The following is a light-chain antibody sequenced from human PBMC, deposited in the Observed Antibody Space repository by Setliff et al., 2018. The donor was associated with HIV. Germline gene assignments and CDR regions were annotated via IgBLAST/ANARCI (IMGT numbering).Light chain of an antibody. V-gene: IGLV2-23*02. J-gene: IGLJ2*01. CDR3: CSYAGGDTWI. Sequence: QSALAQPASVSGSPGQSITISCTGSSSDIGDYESVSWYQQHPGEVPKLMIYDVTKLPSGVSNRFSASKSGNTASLTISGLQAEDEAHYYCCSYAGGDTWIFGGGTKGTVL. CDR2: DVT. CDR1: SSDIGDYES.